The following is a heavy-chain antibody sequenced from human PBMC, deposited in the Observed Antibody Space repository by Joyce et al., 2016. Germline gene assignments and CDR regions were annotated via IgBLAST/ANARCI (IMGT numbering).Heavy chain of an antibody. CDR1: DGSISSSSYY. D-gene: IGHD3-10*01. J-gene: IGHJ4*02. CDR3: AAMVRGVISYFDY. Sequence: QLQLQESGPGLVQPSETLSLTCTVSDGSISSSSYYWGWIRQPPGKGLEWIATFFYDGNTYYNPSLKSRVTISVDTSKNQFSLNLSSVTAADTAVYYCAAMVRGVISYFDYWGQGTLVTVSS. CDR2: FFYDGNT. V-gene: IGHV4-39*01.